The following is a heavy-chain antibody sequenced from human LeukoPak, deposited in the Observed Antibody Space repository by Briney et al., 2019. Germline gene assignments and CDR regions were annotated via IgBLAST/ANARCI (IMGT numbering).Heavy chain of an antibody. D-gene: IGHD3-22*01. J-gene: IGHJ5*02. CDR2: FDPEDGET. CDR1: GYTLTELS. CDR3: ATGHPYYYDSSGHDRFRFDP. Sequence: ASVKVSCKVSGYTLTELSMHWVRQAPGKGLEWMGGFDPEDGETIYAQKFQGRVTMTDDTSTDTAYMELSSLRSEDTAVYYCATGHPYYYDSSGHDRFRFDPWGQGTLVTVSS. V-gene: IGHV1-24*01.